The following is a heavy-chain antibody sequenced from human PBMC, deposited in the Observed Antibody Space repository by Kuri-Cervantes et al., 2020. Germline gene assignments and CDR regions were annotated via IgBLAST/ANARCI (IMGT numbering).Heavy chain of an antibody. CDR1: GFTFSSYV. J-gene: IGHJ6*03. CDR2: ISYDGSNK. CDR3: AKGTTTSIAARLGYDYYMDV. Sequence: GESLKISCVVSGFTFSSYVMHWVRQAPGKGLEWVTAISYDGSNKDYADSVKGRFTISRDNSKNTLYLQMNSLRAEDTAVYYCAKGTTTSIAARLGYDYYMDVWGKGTTVTVSS. D-gene: IGHD6-6*01. V-gene: IGHV3-30*18.